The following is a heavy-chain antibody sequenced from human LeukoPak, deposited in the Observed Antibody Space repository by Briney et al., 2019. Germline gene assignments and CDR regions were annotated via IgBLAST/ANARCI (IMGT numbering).Heavy chain of an antibody. CDR2: IYPGDSDT. V-gene: IGHV5-51*01. CDR1: GYSFTSYC. CDR3: ARLPPYYYDSSGYYGDYFDY. J-gene: IGHJ4*02. Sequence: GESLKISCKGSGYSFTSYCIGWVRQMPGKGLEWMGIIYPGDSDTRYSPSFQGQVTISADKSISTAYLQWSSLKASDTAMYYCARLPPYYYDSSGYYGDYFDYWGQGTLVTVSS. D-gene: IGHD3-22*01.